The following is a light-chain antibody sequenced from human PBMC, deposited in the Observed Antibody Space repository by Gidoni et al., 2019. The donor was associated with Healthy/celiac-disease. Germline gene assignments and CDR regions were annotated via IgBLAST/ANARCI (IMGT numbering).Light chain of an antibody. J-gene: IGKJ5*01. CDR3: MQATQFL. CDR1: QSLVHSEGHTY. V-gene: IGKV2-24*01. Sequence: IVMCQSPRSAPVTLGQPDSISCRSSQSLVHSEGHTYLSWLHQRPGQPPRLLIYKTSNRFSGVPDRFSGSGAGTDFTLKISRVEAEDVGVYYCMQATQFLFGQGTRLEIK. CDR2: KTS.